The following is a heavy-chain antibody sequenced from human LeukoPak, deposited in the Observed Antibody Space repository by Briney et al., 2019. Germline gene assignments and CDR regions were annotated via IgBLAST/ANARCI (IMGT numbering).Heavy chain of an antibody. J-gene: IGHJ6*02. D-gene: IGHD3-10*01. CDR3: ASQGGLLWFGELSGGMDV. CDR2: IKEDGSER. Sequence: AGGSLRLSCEGSAFIFSGHWMNWVRQTPGKGLEWVASIKEDGSERQYVDSVKGRFTISRDNSKNTLYLQMNSLRAEDTAVYYCASQGGLLWFGELSGGMDVWGQGTTVTVSS. CDR1: AFIFSGHW. V-gene: IGHV3-7*01.